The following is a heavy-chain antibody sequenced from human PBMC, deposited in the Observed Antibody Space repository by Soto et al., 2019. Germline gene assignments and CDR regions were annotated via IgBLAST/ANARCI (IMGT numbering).Heavy chain of an antibody. D-gene: IGHD6-19*01. CDR3: ARAIETSSASLSWYFDY. V-gene: IGHV3-64*04. CDR1: GFTFRSYA. Sequence: GGTLRLTCTASGFTFRSYAKHWVRQAQGKGLEYVSAISSNGGSTYYADSVKGRFTISRDNSKNTLYLQMNSLRAEDTAVYYCARAIETSSASLSWYFDYWGQGTLVTVSS. CDR2: ISSNGGST. J-gene: IGHJ4*02.